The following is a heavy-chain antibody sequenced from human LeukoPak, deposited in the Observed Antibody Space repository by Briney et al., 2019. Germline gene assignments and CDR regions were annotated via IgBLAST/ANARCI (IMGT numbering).Heavy chain of an antibody. V-gene: IGHV3-21*01. CDR1: GFTFSSYS. J-gene: IGHJ3*02. CDR2: MSSSITDI. CDR3: ARDESWDAFDT. Sequence: KPGGSLRLSCAASGFTFSSYSMNSVRQAPGKGLEWVSSMSSSITDIHSADSVRGRFTISRDNAKNSLFLQMNSLRAEDTAVYYRARDESWDAFDTWGQGTMVTVFS.